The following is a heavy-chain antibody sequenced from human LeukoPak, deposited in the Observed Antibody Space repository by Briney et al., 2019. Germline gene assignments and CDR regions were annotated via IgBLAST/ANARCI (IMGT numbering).Heavy chain of an antibody. CDR2: IYYSGST. Sequence: PSETLSLTCTVSGGSISSYYWSWIRQPPGKGLEWIGYIYYSGSTNYNPSLKSRVTISVDTSKNQFSLRLSSVTAADTAVYYCARDRAAGTVDYWGQGTLVTVSS. CDR3: ARDRAAGTVDY. V-gene: IGHV4-59*12. J-gene: IGHJ4*02. D-gene: IGHD6-19*01. CDR1: GGSISSYY.